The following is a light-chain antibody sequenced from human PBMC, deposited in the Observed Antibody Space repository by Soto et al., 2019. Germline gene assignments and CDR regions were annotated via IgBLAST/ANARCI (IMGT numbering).Light chain of an antibody. Sequence: QSVLTQPASVSGSPGPSITISCTGTSSDVGGYNYVSWYQQHPGKAPKLMIYDVSNRPSGVSNRFSGSKSGNTASLTISGLQAEDEADYYCSSYTSSSTLLYVFGTGTKVTVL. J-gene: IGLJ1*01. CDR2: DVS. CDR1: SSDVGGYNY. V-gene: IGLV2-14*01. CDR3: SSYTSSSTLLYV.